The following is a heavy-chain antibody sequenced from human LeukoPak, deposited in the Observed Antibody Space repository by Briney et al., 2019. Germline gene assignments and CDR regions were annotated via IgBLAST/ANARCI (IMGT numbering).Heavy chain of an antibody. Sequence: PGGPLRLSCVASGIVFPNAWLSWVRQPPGKGLEGIGRIKSTDDGGTTDYAASVKGRFIITRDGSKDMSFLQMNSLKSEDTALYYCTAHSTTTYYWGRGCLVTVYS. D-gene: IGHD1-1*01. CDR1: GIVFPNAW. J-gene: IGHJ4*02. V-gene: IGHV3-15*01. CDR3: TAHSTTTYY. CDR2: IKSTDDGGTT.